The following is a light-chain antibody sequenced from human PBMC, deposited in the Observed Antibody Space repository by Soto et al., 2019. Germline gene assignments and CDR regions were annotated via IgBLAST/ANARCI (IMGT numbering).Light chain of an antibody. J-gene: IGKJ2*01. CDR3: QRSWT. CDR1: QNISDS. Sequence: DIQMTQSPSSLSASVGDRVTITCRASQNISDSLTWYQHKPGQAPKLLIYAASSLQSAVASRFSGSGSETDFTLTISSLQPEEVASDFCQRSWTFGQGTKL. V-gene: IGKV1-39*01. CDR2: AAS.